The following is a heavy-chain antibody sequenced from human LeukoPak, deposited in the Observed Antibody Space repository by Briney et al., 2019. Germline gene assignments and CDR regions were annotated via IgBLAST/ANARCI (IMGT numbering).Heavy chain of an antibody. V-gene: IGHV3-30*02. CDR1: GFTFSTYG. CDR3: ASRNSLFI. CDR2: IRYDGSDK. J-gene: IGHJ4*02. Sequence: GGSLRLSCAASGFTFSTYGMHWVRQAPGKGLEWVAFIRYDGSDKYYADSVKGRFTISRDNAKNSLYLQMNSLRAEDTAVYYCASRNSLFIWGQGTLVTVSS. D-gene: IGHD4-23*01.